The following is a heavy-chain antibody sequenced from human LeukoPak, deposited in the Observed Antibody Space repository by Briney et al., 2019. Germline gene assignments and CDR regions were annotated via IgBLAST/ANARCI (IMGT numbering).Heavy chain of an antibody. CDR1: GFTFSSYW. V-gene: IGHV3-7*01. D-gene: IGHD2-2*01. J-gene: IGHJ3*02. Sequence: GGSLRLSCAASGFTFSSYWMSWVRQAPGKGLEWVANIKQDESEKYYVDSVKGRFTISRDNAKNSLYLQMNSLRAEDTAVYYCAREVAYCSSTSCYPRSRAFDIWGQGTMVTVSS. CDR3: AREVAYCSSTSCYPRSRAFDI. CDR2: IKQDESEK.